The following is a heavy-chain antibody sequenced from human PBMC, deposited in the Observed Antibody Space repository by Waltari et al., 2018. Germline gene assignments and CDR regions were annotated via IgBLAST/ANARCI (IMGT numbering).Heavy chain of an antibody. CDR2: VIGSGRT. CDR3: ARDRGSGLDLDT. CDR1: GDSMTYW. Sequence: QLQLQQSGPGLVKPSGTLSPISAASGDSMTYWWSWVRQPPGKGLEWIGQVIGSGRTNYNPSFASRVTISLDTSTHQFALKMTSATAADTALYYCARDRGSGLDLDTWGQGILGTVSP. J-gene: IGHJ5*02. D-gene: IGHD2-15*01. V-gene: IGHV4-4*02.